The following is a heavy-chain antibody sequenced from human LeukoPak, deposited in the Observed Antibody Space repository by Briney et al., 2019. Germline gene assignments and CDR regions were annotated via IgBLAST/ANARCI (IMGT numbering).Heavy chain of an antibody. CDR2: IKGYNGDT. CDR1: GYTFINSG. J-gene: IGHJ4*02. D-gene: IGHD2-21*01. CDR3: ARSGHCSGSACYSEGIDF. V-gene: IGHV1-18*01. Sequence: ASVKVSCKTSGYTFINSGITWVRRAPGQGLEWMGWIKGYNGDTAYAQMFQGRFTMTIDASTSTSSMELSGLRSDDTAVYYCARSGHCSGSACYSEGIDFWGQGTLVTDSS.